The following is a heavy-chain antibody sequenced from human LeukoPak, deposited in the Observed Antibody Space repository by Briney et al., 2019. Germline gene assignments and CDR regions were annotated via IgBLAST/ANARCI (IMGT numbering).Heavy chain of an antibody. D-gene: IGHD2-2*01. Sequence: GGSLRLSCAASGFTFPSYAMSWVRQAPGRGLEWVSTISGSGGSTYYADSVKGRFTISRDSSKNTLYLQMNSLRAEDTAVYYCAKSGVPAAMSWFDPWGQGTLVTVSS. CDR2: ISGSGGST. J-gene: IGHJ5*02. V-gene: IGHV3-23*01. CDR1: GFTFPSYA. CDR3: AKSGVPAAMSWFDP.